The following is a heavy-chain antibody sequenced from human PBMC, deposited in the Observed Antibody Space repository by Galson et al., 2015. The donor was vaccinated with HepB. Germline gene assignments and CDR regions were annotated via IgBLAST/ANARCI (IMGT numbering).Heavy chain of an antibody. V-gene: IGHV3-48*03. CDR1: GFTFSNYE. Sequence: SLRLSCAAFGFTFSNYEMNWVRQAPGRGLEWVSYISTSVTSIYYADSVKGRFTISRDNSKNSLYLQMSSLRVEDTAVYYCARWTRIAAGATNYYYYDVWGQGTTVTVSS. J-gene: IGHJ6*02. CDR2: ISTSVTSI. D-gene: IGHD3-22*01. CDR3: ARWTRIAAGATNYYYYDV.